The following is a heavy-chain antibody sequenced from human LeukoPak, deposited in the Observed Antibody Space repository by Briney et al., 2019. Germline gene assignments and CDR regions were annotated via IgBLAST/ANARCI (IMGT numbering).Heavy chain of an antibody. CDR3: ARTPGSFDI. J-gene: IGHJ3*02. CDR2: IKQDGSEK. Sequence: GGSLRLSCAGSGFTFNDYWLSWVRQTPGKGLEWVANIKQDGSEKYYLASVRGRFTISRDNAKNSPYLQMNSLRAEDTAVYYCARTPGSFDIWGQGTMVTVSS. CDR1: GFTFNDYW. D-gene: IGHD6-25*01. V-gene: IGHV3-7*01.